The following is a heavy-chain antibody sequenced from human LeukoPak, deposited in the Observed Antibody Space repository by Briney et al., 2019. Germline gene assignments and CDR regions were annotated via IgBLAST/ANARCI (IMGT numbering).Heavy chain of an antibody. D-gene: IGHD6-13*01. CDR2: INHSGST. CDR3: ARDPHSSSWDY. V-gene: IGHV4-34*01. CDR1: GGSISSYY. Sequence: PSETLSLTCTVSGGSISSYYWSWIRQPPGKGLEWIGEINHSGSTTYNPALKSRVTISVDTSKNQFSLKLSSVTAADTAVYYCARDPHSSSWDYWGQGTLVTVSS. J-gene: IGHJ4*02.